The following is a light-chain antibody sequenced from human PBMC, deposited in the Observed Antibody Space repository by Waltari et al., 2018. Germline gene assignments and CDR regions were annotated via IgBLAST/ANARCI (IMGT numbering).Light chain of an antibody. CDR1: KLGDKY. CDR3: QVWDGITSTGV. J-gene: IGLJ3*02. CDR2: EDT. V-gene: IGLV3-1*01. Sequence: SYELTQPPSVSVSSGQTAIITCSGDKLGDKYVCWYQQKPGQSPVLIIYEDTMRPSGIPERFSGSNSGNTATLTISGTQTLDEADYCCQVWDGITSTGVFGGGTRLTVL.